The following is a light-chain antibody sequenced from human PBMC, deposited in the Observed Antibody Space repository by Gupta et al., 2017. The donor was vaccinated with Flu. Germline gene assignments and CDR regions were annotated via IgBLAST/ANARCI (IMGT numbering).Light chain of an antibody. CDR2: GNS. V-gene: IGLV1-40*01. CDR1: SSNIGAGYD. CDR3: QSYDSSRSVV. J-gene: IGLJ2*01. Sequence: QSVLPQPPSVSGPPGQRVTISCTGSSSNIGAGYDVHWYQQRPGTAPKLLIYGNSNRPAAVPARFSGSKSGTTASLAITGRQAEDEADYYCQSYDSSRSVVFGGGTKLTVL.